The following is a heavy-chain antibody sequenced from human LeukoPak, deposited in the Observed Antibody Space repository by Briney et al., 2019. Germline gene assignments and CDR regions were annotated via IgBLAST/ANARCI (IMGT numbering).Heavy chain of an antibody. V-gene: IGHV3-23*01. CDR2: ISGSGDKT. Sequence: GGSLRLSCAASGFTFSTYAMGWVRQAPGKGPEWVSGISGSGDKTYYADSVRGRFTVSRDNSKNTLYLQVNRLRAEDAAVYYCARTPGIAAAGYDLYFFDYWGQGTLVTVSS. D-gene: IGHD6-13*01. CDR3: ARTPGIAAAGYDLYFFDY. J-gene: IGHJ4*02. CDR1: GFTFSTYA.